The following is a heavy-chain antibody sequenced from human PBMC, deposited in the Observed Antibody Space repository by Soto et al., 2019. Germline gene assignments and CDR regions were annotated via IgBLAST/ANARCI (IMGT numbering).Heavy chain of an antibody. V-gene: IGHV4-34*01. CDR1: CGSFSGYY. CDR2: INHSGST. Sequence: SETLSLTCAVYCGSFSGYYWSWIRQPPGKGLEWIGEINHSGSTNYNPSLKSRVTISVDTSKNQFSLKLSSVTAADTAVYYCARETAAANWFDPWGQGTLVTVSS. CDR3: ARETAAANWFDP. J-gene: IGHJ5*02. D-gene: IGHD2-2*01.